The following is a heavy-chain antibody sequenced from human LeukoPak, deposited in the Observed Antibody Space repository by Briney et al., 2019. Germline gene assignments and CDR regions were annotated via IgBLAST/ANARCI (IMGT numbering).Heavy chain of an antibody. V-gene: IGHV4-31*03. CDR3: ARGGAYYYGSGTTFDI. J-gene: IGHJ3*02. CDR1: GGSISSGGYY. D-gene: IGHD3-10*01. Sequence: SETLSLTCTVSGGSISSGGYYWSWIRQHPGKGLEWIVYIYYSGSTYYNPSLKSRVTISVDTSKNQFSLKLSSVTAADTAVYYCARGGAYYYGSGTTFDIWGQGTMVTVSS. CDR2: IYYSGST.